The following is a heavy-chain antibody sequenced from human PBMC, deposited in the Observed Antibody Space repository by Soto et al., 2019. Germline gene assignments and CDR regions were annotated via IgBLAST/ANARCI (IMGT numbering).Heavy chain of an antibody. D-gene: IGHD2-21*01. J-gene: IGHJ4*02. V-gene: IGHV3-15*01. CDR3: TTVFLWSYYFDN. CDR1: GFTFNNAW. Sequence: ESGGGLVKPGGSLRLSCAGSGFTFNNAWMSWVRQAPGKGLEWVGRIKKETDGGTTDYAASVKGRFSISRDDSKNTVFLQMNSLRTKDTAVYYCTTVFLWSYYFDNWGPGTLVTVSS. CDR2: IKKETDGGTT.